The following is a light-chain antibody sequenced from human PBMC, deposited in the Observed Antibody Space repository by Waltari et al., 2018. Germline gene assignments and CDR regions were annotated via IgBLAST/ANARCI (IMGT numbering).Light chain of an antibody. V-gene: IGKV1D-16*01. CDR3: QQYHSYPRT. Sequence: DVQMTQSQSSLSASVGDRVNITCRAGQGISRLLMCYQQKAEKATRYLIYVAANLQSGVPSRFSCSGSAIPFTLTISSLQPEDFATYYCQQYHSYPRTFGQGTKVETK. CDR1: QGISRL. J-gene: IGKJ1*01. CDR2: VAA.